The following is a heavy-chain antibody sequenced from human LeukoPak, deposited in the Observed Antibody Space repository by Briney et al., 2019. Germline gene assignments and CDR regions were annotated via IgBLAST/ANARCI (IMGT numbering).Heavy chain of an antibody. J-gene: IGHJ4*02. CDR2: INHSGST. CDR3: ARGPSMHGYSSSFGYFDY. V-gene: IGHV4-34*01. Sequence: SETLSLTCAVYGGSFSGYYWSWIRQPPGKGLEWIGEINHSGSTNSNPSLKSRVTVSVDTSKNLFSLKLSSVTAADTAVYYCARGPSMHGYSSSFGYFDYWGQGTLVTVSS. D-gene: IGHD6-13*01. CDR1: GGSFSGYY.